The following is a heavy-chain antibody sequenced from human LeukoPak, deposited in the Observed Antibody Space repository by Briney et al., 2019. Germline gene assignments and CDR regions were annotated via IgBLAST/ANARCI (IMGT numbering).Heavy chain of an antibody. CDR3: ARARGSVYAFDY. J-gene: IGHJ4*02. V-gene: IGHV4-59*01. CDR1: DGSISSYY. Sequence: SETLSLTCTVSDGSISSYYWSWIRQPPGKGLEWIGYIYYSGSTNYNPSLKSRVTISVDTSKNQFSLKLSSVTAADTALYYCARARGSVYAFDYWGQGTLVTVSS. CDR2: IYYSGST. D-gene: IGHD5/OR15-5a*01.